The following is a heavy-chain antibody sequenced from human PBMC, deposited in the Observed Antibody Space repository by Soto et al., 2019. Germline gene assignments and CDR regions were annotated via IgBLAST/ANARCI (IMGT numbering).Heavy chain of an antibody. CDR1: GFTFSSYW. D-gene: IGHD1-26*01. CDR2: IKQDGSEK. Sequence: GESLKISCAASGFTFSSYWMSWVRQAPGKGLEWVANIKQDGSEKYYVDSVKGRFTISRDNAKNSLYLQMNSLRAEDTAVYYCARSGSYYDAFDIWGQGTMVTVSS. V-gene: IGHV3-7*03. J-gene: IGHJ3*02. CDR3: ARSGSYYDAFDI.